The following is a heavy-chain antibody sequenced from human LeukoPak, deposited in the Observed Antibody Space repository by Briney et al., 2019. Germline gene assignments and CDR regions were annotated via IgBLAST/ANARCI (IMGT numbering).Heavy chain of an antibody. Sequence: SQTLFLTCTVSGGSISSGSYYWSWIRQPAGKGLEWIGRIYTSGSTNYNPSLKSRVTMSVDTSKNQFSLKLSSVTAADTAVYYCARGSYYYDSSGRLFDYWGQGTLVTVSS. V-gene: IGHV4-61*02. D-gene: IGHD3-22*01. J-gene: IGHJ4*02. CDR3: ARGSYYYDSSGRLFDY. CDR1: GGSISSGSYY. CDR2: IYTSGST.